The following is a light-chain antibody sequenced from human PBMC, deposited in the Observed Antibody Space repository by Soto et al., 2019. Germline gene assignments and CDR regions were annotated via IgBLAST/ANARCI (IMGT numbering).Light chain of an antibody. CDR2: AAS. Sequence: DIQMTQSPSSLSASVGDRFTITCRASQSINSYLNWYQHKPGKAPNLLIYAASSLQSGVPSRFSGSGSGTHFTLTISSLQPEDFAIYYCQQSDSTPTFGQGTRLEIK. CDR1: QSINSY. CDR3: QQSDSTPT. V-gene: IGKV1-39*01. J-gene: IGKJ5*01.